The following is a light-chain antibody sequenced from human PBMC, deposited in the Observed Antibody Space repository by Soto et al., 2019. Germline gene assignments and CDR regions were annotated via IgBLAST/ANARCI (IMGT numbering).Light chain of an antibody. V-gene: IGKV3-15*01. CDR1: QSVRNN. J-gene: IGKJ5*01. Sequence: EIMMTQSPATLSVSPGERATLSCRASQSVRNNLAWYQQKPGQAPRLLIYYASTRATGIPARFSGSGSGTEFTPTISSIQSEDFALYYCQQYNNWPPITFGQGTRLEIK. CDR2: YAS. CDR3: QQYNNWPPIT.